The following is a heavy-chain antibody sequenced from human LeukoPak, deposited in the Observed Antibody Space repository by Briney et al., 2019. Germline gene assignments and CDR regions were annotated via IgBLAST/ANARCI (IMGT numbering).Heavy chain of an antibody. V-gene: IGHV3-11*01. D-gene: IGHD1-26*01. CDR2: ISSSGSTI. CDR3: AKGGSYYREAVDY. Sequence: AGGSLRLSCAASGFTFSDYYMSWIRQAPGKGLEWVSYISSSGSTIYYADSVKGRFTISRDNAKNSLYLQMNSLRAEDTAVYYCAKGGSYYREAVDYWGQGTLVTVSS. CDR1: GFTFSDYY. J-gene: IGHJ4*02.